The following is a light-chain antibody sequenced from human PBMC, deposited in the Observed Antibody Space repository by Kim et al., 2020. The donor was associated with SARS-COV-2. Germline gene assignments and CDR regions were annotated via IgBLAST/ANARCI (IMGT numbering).Light chain of an antibody. V-gene: IGKV3-11*01. CDR3: QQRSNKPPWT. Sequence: EIVLTQSPATLSLSPGERATLSCRASQFVSTYLSWYQQKPGQAPRLLIYDTSNRATGIPARFSGSGSGTDFTLTISSLEPEDFAVYYCQQRSNKPPWTFGQGTKVDIK. CDR1: QFVSTY. J-gene: IGKJ1*01. CDR2: DTS.